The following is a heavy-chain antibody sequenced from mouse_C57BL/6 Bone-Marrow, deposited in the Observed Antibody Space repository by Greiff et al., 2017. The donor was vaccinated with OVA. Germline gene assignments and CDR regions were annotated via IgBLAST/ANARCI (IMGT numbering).Heavy chain of an antibody. CDR3: TTYRY. CDR1: GFNIKDAY. Sequence: EVQLQQSGAELVRPGASVKLSCTASGFNIKDAYMHWVKERPEQGLEWIGWIDPENGDNESASRFQSKATVTEDTLTKPVNLHLSSRTSEDTAVYYCTTYRYWGQGTTLTVSS. V-gene: IGHV14-4*01. CDR2: IDPENGDN. J-gene: IGHJ2*01.